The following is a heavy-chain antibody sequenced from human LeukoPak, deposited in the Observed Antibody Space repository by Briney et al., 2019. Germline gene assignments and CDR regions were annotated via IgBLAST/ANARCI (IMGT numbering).Heavy chain of an antibody. CDR1: GGSISSSSYY. CDR3: AIIDGIFDY. D-gene: IGHD1-26*01. Sequence: SETLSLTCTVSGGSISSSSYYWGWIRQPPGKGLEWIGSIYYIGSTYYNPSLRSRVTISVDTSKNQFSLKLSPVTAADTAVYYCAIIDGIFDYWGQGTLVTVSS. V-gene: IGHV4-39*01. CDR2: IYYIGST. J-gene: IGHJ4*02.